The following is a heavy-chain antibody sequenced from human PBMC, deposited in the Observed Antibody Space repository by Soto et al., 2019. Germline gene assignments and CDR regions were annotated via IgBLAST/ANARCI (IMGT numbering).Heavy chain of an antibody. Sequence: ASVKFSCEASGYTFTDYYIHWVRQAPGQGLEWMGWIHPNSGGTNYAQNFQGRVTTTRDTSSSTAYLEVTRLRSDDTAVYYCVRDTSGYPPGRFDYWGLGTLVTVSS. CDR3: VRDTSGYPPGRFDY. V-gene: IGHV1-2*02. D-gene: IGHD3-3*01. CDR2: IHPNSGGT. CDR1: GYTFTDYY. J-gene: IGHJ4*02.